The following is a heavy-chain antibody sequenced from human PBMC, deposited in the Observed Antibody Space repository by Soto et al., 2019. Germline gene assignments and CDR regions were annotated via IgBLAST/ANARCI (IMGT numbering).Heavy chain of an antibody. J-gene: IGHJ6*02. CDR1: GFSLSTSGMC. V-gene: IGHV2-70*11. CDR2: IDWDDDK. Sequence: SGPTLVNPTQTLTLTCTFSGFSLSTSGMCVSWIRQPPGKALEWLARIDWDDDKYYSTSLKTRLTISKDTSKNQVVLTMTNMDPVDTATYYCARSYIVLVPAAPDGMDVWGQGTTVTVSS. D-gene: IGHD2-2*01. CDR3: ARSYIVLVPAAPDGMDV.